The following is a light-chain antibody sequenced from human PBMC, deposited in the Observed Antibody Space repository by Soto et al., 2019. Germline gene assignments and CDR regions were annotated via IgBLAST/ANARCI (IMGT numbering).Light chain of an antibody. V-gene: IGKV1-5*03. Sequence: IQMSQSPSTLSASVGDRVTITCRSSQSISSWLAWYQQKPGKAPKLLIYKASSLESGVPSRFSGSGSGTDFTLTISCLQSEDFATYYCQQYYSYPLITFGQGTRLEIK. CDR2: KAS. CDR1: QSISSW. J-gene: IGKJ5*01. CDR3: QQYYSYPLIT.